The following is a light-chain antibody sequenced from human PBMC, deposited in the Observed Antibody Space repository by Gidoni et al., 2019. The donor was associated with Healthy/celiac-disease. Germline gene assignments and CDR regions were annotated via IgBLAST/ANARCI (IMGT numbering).Light chain of an antibody. CDR2: RTN. Sequence: QSVLTHPPSASGTPGQRVTISCSGSSPNVGSNYVYWYQQLPGPPPKLLIYRTNRRPSGVPDRFSGSKSGTSASLAISGLRSEDEADYYCAAWDDSLSGVVFGGGTKLTVL. V-gene: IGLV1-47*01. J-gene: IGLJ2*01. CDR3: AAWDDSLSGVV. CDR1: SPNVGSNY.